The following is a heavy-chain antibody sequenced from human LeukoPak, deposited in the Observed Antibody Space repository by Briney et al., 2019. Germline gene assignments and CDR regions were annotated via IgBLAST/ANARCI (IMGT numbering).Heavy chain of an antibody. CDR1: GGSITSSSYC. Sequence: PSETLSLTCTVSGGSITSSSYCWGWIRQPPGKGLEWIGYIYYSGSTNYNPSLKSRVTISVDTSKNQFSLKLSSVTAADTAVYYCARETSQKGAHYMDVWGKGTTVTISS. CDR2: IYYSGST. V-gene: IGHV4-61*01. D-gene: IGHD3-16*01. J-gene: IGHJ6*03. CDR3: ARETSQKGAHYMDV.